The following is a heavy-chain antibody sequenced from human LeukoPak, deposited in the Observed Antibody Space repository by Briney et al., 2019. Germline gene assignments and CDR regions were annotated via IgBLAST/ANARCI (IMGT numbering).Heavy chain of an antibody. J-gene: IGHJ5*02. Sequence: GGSLRLSCAASGFTFSSYAMSWVRQAPGKGLEWVSAISGSGGSTYYADSVKGRFTISRDNSKNTLYLQMNSLRAEDTAVYYCANPPPYGDAGRVGVLRTEHENWFDPWGQGTLVTVSS. CDR2: ISGSGGST. CDR3: ANPPPYGDAGRVGVLRTEHENWFDP. CDR1: GFTFSSYA. V-gene: IGHV3-23*01. D-gene: IGHD4-17*01.